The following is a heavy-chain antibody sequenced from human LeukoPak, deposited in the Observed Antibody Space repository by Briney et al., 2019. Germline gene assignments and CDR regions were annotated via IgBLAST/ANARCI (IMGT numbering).Heavy chain of an antibody. J-gene: IGHJ4*02. V-gene: IGHV3-33*01. CDR1: GFTFSSYG. D-gene: IGHD3-3*01. Sequence: PGRSLRLSCVASGFTFSSYGMHWVSQAPGKGLEWVAVIWYDGSNKYYADSVKGRFTISRDNSKNTLYLQMNSLRAEDTAVYYCARDYDDLGVDYWGQGTLVTVSS. CDR3: ARDYDDLGVDY. CDR2: IWYDGSNK.